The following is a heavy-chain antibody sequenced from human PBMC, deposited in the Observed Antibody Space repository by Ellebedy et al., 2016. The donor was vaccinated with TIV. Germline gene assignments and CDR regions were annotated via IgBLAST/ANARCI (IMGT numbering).Heavy chain of an antibody. CDR2: IKQDGREK. V-gene: IGHV3-7*01. J-gene: IGHJ3*02. CDR1: GFTFSSHW. CDR3: ATDGSYGDYLSPTHAFVI. Sequence: GESLKISCGASGFTFSSHWMSWVRQAPGKGLEWVANIKQDGREKYYVDSVKGRFTISRDNAKNSLYLHLNSLRAEDPAMYYCATDGSYGDYLSPTHAFVIWGQGTMVTVSS. D-gene: IGHD4-17*01.